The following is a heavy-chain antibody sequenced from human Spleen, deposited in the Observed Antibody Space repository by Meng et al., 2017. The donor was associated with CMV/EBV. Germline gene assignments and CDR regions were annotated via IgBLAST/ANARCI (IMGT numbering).Heavy chain of an antibody. CDR1: GFTFSGSA. CDR2: IRSKANSYAT. J-gene: IGHJ4*02. D-gene: IGHD3-22*01. V-gene: IGHV3-73*01. Sequence: GESLKISCAASGFTFSGSAMHWVRQASGKGLEWVGRIRSKANSYATAYAASVKGRFTISRDDSENTAFLQMNSLKTEDTAVYYCAKVSSHLSSYDSSGYSYFDYWGQGTLVTVSS. CDR3: AKVSSHLSSYDSSGYSYFDY.